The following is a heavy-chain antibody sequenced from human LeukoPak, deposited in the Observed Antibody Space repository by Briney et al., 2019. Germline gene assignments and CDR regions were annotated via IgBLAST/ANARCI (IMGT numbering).Heavy chain of an antibody. V-gene: IGHV4-34*01. CDR2: INHSGST. CDR3: ARGRGYGWDDY. J-gene: IGHJ4*02. Sequence: SETLSLTCAVYGGSFSGYYWSWIRQPPGKGLEWIGEINHSGSTNYNPSLKSRVTISVDTSKNQFSLKLSSVTAADTAVYYCARGRGYGWDDYWGQGTLVTVSS. CDR1: GGSFSGYY. D-gene: IGHD5-18*01.